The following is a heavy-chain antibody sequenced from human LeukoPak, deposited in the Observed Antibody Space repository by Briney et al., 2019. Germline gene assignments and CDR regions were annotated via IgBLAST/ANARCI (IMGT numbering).Heavy chain of an antibody. CDR2: INPNRGGT. CDR1: GYTFTGYC. V-gene: IGHV1-2*02. J-gene: IGHJ4*02. Sequence: GSSVKVSCKASGYTFTGYCMHWLGHAPGQGLEGMGWINPNRGGTHYAQKLQGRVAITRDTSISTAYMELSRLRSDDTAVYYCARDETRTWYYDILNGYFSFDYWGQATPVTASS. CDR3: ARDETRTWYYDILNGYFSFDY. D-gene: IGHD3-9*01.